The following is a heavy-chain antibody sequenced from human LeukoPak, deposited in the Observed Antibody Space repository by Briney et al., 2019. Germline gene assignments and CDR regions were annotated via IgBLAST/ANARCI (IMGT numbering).Heavy chain of an antibody. CDR3: ARGKDWLLSDN. CDR2: IKPDGSNT. D-gene: IGHD3/OR15-3a*01. J-gene: IGHJ4*02. V-gene: IGHV3-74*01. CDR1: GFTFSTYS. Sequence: GGSLRLSCAACGFTFSTYSKHWVRQAPGEGLVWVSYIKPDGSNTAYADSVKGRFTISRDNAKNTLYLQMNSLRAEDTAVYYCARGKDWLLSDNWGQGTLVTVSS.